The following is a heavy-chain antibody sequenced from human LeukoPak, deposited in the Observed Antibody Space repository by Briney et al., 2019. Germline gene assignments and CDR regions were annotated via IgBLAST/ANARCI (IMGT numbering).Heavy chain of an antibody. Sequence: PSETLFLTCTVSGGSISSYYWSWIRQPPGKGLEWIGYIYYSGSTNYNPSLKSRVTISVDTSKNQFSLKLSSVTAADTAVYYCARSALAAAGGFDYWGQGTLVTVSS. CDR3: ARSALAAAGGFDY. V-gene: IGHV4-59*12. CDR2: IYYSGST. CDR1: GGSISSYY. D-gene: IGHD6-13*01. J-gene: IGHJ4*02.